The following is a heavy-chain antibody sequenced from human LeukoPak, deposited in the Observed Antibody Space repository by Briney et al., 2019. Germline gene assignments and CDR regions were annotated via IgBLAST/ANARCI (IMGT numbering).Heavy chain of an antibody. CDR3: ARGATVTIYYYYYYMDV. CDR2: INHSGST. Sequence: PSETLSLTCAVYGGSFSGYYWSWIRQPPGKGLEWIGEINHSGSTYYNPSLKSRVTISVDTSKNQFSLKLSSVTAADTAVYYCARGATVTIYYYYYYMDVWGKGTTVTVSS. J-gene: IGHJ6*03. CDR1: GGSFSGYY. D-gene: IGHD4-17*01. V-gene: IGHV4-34*01.